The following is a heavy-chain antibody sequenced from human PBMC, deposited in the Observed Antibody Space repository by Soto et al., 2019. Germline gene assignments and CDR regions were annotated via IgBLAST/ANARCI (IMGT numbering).Heavy chain of an antibody. CDR3: AKAGLLPS. CDR1: GFTFDDYA. Sequence: EVQLVESGGGLVQPGRSLRLSCAASGFTFDDYAMHWVRQAPGKGLEWVSGISWNSGTIGYADSVKGRFTISRDNAKNSLYLQMNRLRVEDTAMYYCAKAGLLPSGGQGTLVTVSS. CDR2: ISWNSGTI. D-gene: IGHD1-26*01. J-gene: IGHJ4*02. V-gene: IGHV3-9*01.